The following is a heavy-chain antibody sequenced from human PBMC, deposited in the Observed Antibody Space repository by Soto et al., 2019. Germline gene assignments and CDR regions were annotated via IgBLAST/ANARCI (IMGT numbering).Heavy chain of an antibody. D-gene: IGHD5-12*01. CDR1: GFTFSSYG. V-gene: IGHV3-33*01. CDR2: ISYDGSNK. Sequence: QVQLVESGGGVVQPGRALRLSCAASGFTFSSYGMHWVRQAPGKGLEWVAVISYDGSNKYYAHSVKGRFTISRANSKHKLYPELNSLRTEAMAVSYCAREMATTYYFDSWGHETLVIVSS. CDR3: AREMATTYYFDS. J-gene: IGHJ4*01.